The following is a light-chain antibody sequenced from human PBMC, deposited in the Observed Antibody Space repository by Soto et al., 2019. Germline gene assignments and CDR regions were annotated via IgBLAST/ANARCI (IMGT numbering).Light chain of an antibody. J-gene: IGKJ1*01. CDR2: AAS. Sequence: DIQMTQSPSPLSASVGDRVTITCRASQSISNYLGWYQQKPGKAPKRLINAASSLQSGVPSRFSGSGSGTEFTLTISSLQPEDFATYYCLQHNSYPPAFGQGTKVDIK. CDR1: QSISNY. V-gene: IGKV1-17*01. CDR3: LQHNSYPPA.